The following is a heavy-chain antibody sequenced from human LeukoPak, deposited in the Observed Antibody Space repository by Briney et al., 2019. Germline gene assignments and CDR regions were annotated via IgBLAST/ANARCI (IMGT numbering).Heavy chain of an antibody. CDR2: IYFSGTT. Sequence: SEPLSLTCIVSGGSIGNYYWSWLRQPPGKGLEWIGYIYFSGTTNINPSLKSRVTISVDMSKNQFSLKLSSVTAADTAVYYCAREDPQTTVPEGLDVWGQGTTVTVSS. J-gene: IGHJ6*02. CDR1: GGSIGNYY. D-gene: IGHD4-17*01. CDR3: AREDPQTTVPEGLDV. V-gene: IGHV4-59*01.